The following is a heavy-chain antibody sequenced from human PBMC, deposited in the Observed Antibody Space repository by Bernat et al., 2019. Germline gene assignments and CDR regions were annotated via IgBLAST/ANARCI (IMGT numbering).Heavy chain of an antibody. V-gene: IGHV3-43*01. CDR1: GFTFDDYT. CDR2: ISWDGGST. D-gene: IGHD5-18*01. Sequence: EVQLVESGGVVVQPGGSLRLSCAASGFTFDDYTMHWVRQAPGKGLEWVSLISWDGGSTYYADSVKGRFTISRDNSKNSLYLQMNSLRTEDTALYYCAANVDTAMEFDYWGQGTLVTVSS. J-gene: IGHJ4*02. CDR3: AANVDTAMEFDY.